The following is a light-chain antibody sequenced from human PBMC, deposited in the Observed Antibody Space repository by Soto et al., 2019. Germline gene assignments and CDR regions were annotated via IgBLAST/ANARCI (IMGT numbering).Light chain of an antibody. J-gene: IGKJ5*01. CDR2: GAS. V-gene: IGKV3-15*01. CDR3: QQYNHWPPIT. Sequence: EIGLTQAPGTLSLSQGERATLSCRASQSVSSSYLAWYQQKPGQAPRLLIYGASNRATGISARFSGSGSGTEFTLTISGLQSEDFAVYFCQQYNHWPPITFGPGTLLEVK. CDR1: QSVSSSY.